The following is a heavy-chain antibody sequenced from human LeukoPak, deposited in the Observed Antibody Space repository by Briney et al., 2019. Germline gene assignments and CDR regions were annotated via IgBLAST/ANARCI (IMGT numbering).Heavy chain of an antibody. Sequence: GGSLRLSCAASGFTFNSYAMSWVRQAPGKGLEWVSGVSGRGDSTYYADSVKGRFTISRDNAKNSLYLQVNSLRAEDTAVYYCARDLGTSGTNFDYWGQGTLLTVSS. J-gene: IGHJ4*02. CDR1: GFTFNSYA. CDR3: ARDLGTSGTNFDY. V-gene: IGHV3-23*01. D-gene: IGHD1-1*01. CDR2: VSGRGDST.